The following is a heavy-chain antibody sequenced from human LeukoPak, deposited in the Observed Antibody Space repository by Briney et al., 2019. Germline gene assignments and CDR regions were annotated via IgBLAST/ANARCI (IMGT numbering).Heavy chain of an antibody. D-gene: IGHD4-23*01. CDR2: IIPIFGTA. CDR1: GGTFSSYA. CDR3: ARALAMGDYGGPTDY. J-gene: IGHJ4*02. Sequence: ASVKVSCKASGGTFSSYAISWVRQAPGQGLEWTGGIIPIFGTANYAQKFQGRVTITADESTSTAYMELSSLRSEDTAVYYCARALAMGDYGGPTDYWGQGTLVTVSS. V-gene: IGHV1-69*13.